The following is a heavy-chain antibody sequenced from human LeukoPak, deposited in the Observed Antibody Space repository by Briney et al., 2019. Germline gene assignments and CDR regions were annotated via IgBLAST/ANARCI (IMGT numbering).Heavy chain of an antibody. D-gene: IGHD3-22*01. V-gene: IGHV3-21*01. CDR2: ISSSSSYI. J-gene: IGHJ4*02. Sequence: GGSLRLSCAASGFTFSSYSMNWVRQAPGRGLEWVSSISSSSSYIYYADSVKGRFTISRDNSKNTLYLQMNSLRAEDTAVYYCAKDRDSSGYYYGLNYWGQGTLVTVSS. CDR3: AKDRDSSGYYYGLNY. CDR1: GFTFSSYS.